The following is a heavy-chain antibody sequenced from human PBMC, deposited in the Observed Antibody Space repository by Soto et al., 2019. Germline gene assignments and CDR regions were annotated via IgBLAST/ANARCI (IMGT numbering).Heavy chain of an antibody. CDR1: GYTFTSYG. Sequence: VKVSCKASGYTFTSYGISWVRQAPGQGLEWMGWISAYNGNTDYPQKLQGRVTMTTDTSTSTAYMELRSLRSDDTAVYYCAREGYCISTSCYASALDYWGQGTLVTVPQ. D-gene: IGHD2-2*01. CDR2: ISAYNGNT. V-gene: IGHV1-18*01. J-gene: IGHJ4*02. CDR3: AREGYCISTSCYASALDY.